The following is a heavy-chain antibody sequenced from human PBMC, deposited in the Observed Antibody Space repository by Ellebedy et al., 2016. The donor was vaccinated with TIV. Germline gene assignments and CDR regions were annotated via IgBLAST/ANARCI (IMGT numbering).Heavy chain of an antibody. CDR3: ATFTTMTAIDSFDV. J-gene: IGHJ3*01. Sequence: SETLSLTXTVSGASMSSHRYYWGWIRQPPGKGLGWIGSIFYSGSTYYNPSLKSRVTISVDTSKNQFPLRLSSLTAADTAIYFCATFTTMTAIDSFDVWGQGTMVTVSS. D-gene: IGHD3-22*01. CDR2: IFYSGST. CDR1: GASMSSHRYY. V-gene: IGHV4-39*01.